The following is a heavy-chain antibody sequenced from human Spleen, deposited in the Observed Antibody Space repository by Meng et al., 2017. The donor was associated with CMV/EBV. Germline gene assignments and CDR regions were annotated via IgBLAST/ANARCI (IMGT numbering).Heavy chain of an antibody. CDR1: GFTFDDYA. CDR3: AKDAYYDFWSGFYP. Sequence: SLKISCAASGFTFDDYAMHWVRQAPGKGLEWVSGISWNSGSIGYADSVKGRFTISRDNAKNSLYLQMNSLRAEDTALYYCAKDAYYDFWSGFYPWGQGTLVTVSS. CDR2: ISWNSGSI. J-gene: IGHJ4*02. V-gene: IGHV3-9*01. D-gene: IGHD3-3*01.